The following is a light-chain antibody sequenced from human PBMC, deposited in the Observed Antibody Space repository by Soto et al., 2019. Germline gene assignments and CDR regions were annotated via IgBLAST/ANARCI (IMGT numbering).Light chain of an antibody. V-gene: IGLV8-61*01. Sequence: QTVVTQEPSFSVSPGGTVXLTCGLSSGSVSPSYYPGWFQQTPGQAPRALIYTTNTRSSGVPDRFSGSILGNKAALTITGAQADDESDYYCVLYMGSGIWVFGGGTKLTVL. J-gene: IGLJ3*02. CDR2: TTN. CDR3: VLYMGSGIWV. CDR1: SGSVSPSYY.